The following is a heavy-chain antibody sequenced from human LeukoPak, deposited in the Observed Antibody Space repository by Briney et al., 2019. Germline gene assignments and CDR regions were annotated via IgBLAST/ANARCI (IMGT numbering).Heavy chain of an antibody. CDR3: ARSIRFDS. J-gene: IGHJ5*01. CDR1: GGSISSYY. Sequence: LETLSLTCTVSGGSISSYYWSWIRQPPGKGLEWIGYIYLYNSVSTNYNPSLKSRVTISVDTSKNQLSLKLTSVTAADTAVYYCARSIRFDSWGQGSLVTVSA. CDR2: IYLYNSVST. V-gene: IGHV4-59*01.